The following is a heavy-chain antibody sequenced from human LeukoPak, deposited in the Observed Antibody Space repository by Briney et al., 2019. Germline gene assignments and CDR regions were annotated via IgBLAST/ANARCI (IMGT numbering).Heavy chain of an antibody. V-gene: IGHV3-23*01. J-gene: IGHJ2*01. CDR1: GFTFSSYV. CDR3: AKHYSDGITWYFDL. CDR2: ISGSGGST. Sequence: PGGSLRLSCAASGFTFSSYVMTWVRQAPGKGLEWVSGISGSGGSTYYADSVKGRFTVSRDNSKNTLYLQMNGLRAEDTAVYYCAKHYSDGITWYFDLWGRGTLVTVSS. D-gene: IGHD3-22*01.